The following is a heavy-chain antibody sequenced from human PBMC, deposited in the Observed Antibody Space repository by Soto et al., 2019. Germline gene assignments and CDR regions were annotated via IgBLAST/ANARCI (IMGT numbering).Heavy chain of an antibody. V-gene: IGHV3-9*01. Sequence: PGGSLRLSCAASGFTFNTYAIHWLRQAPGKGLEWVSGISWNSGSIGYADSVKGRFTISRDNAKNSLYLQMNSLRAEDTALYYCAKVRGTTGRAYYYYGMDVWGQGTKVTVSS. CDR1: GFTFNTYA. CDR3: AKVRGTTGRAYYYYGMDV. CDR2: ISWNSGSI. J-gene: IGHJ6*02. D-gene: IGHD1-1*01.